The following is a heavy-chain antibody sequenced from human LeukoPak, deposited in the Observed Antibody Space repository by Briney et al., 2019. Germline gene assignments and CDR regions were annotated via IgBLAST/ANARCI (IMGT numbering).Heavy chain of an antibody. CDR1: GYTFTSYG. D-gene: IGHD6-13*01. CDR2: ISAYNGNT. Sequence: ASVKVSCKASGYTFTSYGISWVRQAPGQGLEWMGWISAYNGNTNYAQKLQGRVTMTTDTSTSTAYMELRSLRSDDTAVYYCARVSGSIAAAGRKYNWLDPWGQGTLVTVSS. J-gene: IGHJ5*02. CDR3: ARVSGSIAAAGRKYNWLDP. V-gene: IGHV1-18*01.